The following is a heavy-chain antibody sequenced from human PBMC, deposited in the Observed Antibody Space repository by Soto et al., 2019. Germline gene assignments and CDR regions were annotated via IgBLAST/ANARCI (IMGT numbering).Heavy chain of an antibody. CDR2: INHRGTT. V-gene: IGHV4-34*01. CDR1: GGSLSGYS. J-gene: IGHJ4*02. D-gene: IGHD3-3*01. CDR3: ARRFLDWPNHFYFDY. Sequence: SETLSLTCDVSGGSLSGYSWNWIRQPPGKGLEWIGEINHRGTTVYNPSLKSRLTMSADSSKNQFSLKLKSVTSADTALYYCARRFLDWPNHFYFDYWGQGTLVTVSS.